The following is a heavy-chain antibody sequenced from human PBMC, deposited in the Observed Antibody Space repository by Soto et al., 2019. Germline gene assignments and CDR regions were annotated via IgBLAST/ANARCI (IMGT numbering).Heavy chain of an antibody. CDR3: ARDQGDYDFWSGYSLARYYFDY. J-gene: IGHJ4*02. V-gene: IGHV1-2*02. CDR1: GYTFTGYY. CDR2: INPNSGGT. D-gene: IGHD3-3*01. Sequence: GASVKVSCKASGYTFTGYYMHWVRQAPGQGLEWMGWINPNSGGTNYAQKFQGGVTMTRDTSISTAYMELSRLRSDDTAVYYCARDQGDYDFWSGYSLARYYFDYWGQGTLVTVSS.